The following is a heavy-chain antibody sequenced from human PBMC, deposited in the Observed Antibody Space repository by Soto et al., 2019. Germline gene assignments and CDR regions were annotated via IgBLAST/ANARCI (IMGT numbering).Heavy chain of an antibody. CDR3: APGMRERTYGMDV. V-gene: IGHV1-24*01. CDR2: FNPEDGET. J-gene: IGHJ6*02. CDR1: GYTLTELS. D-gene: IGHD1-26*01. Sequence: ASVKVSCKVSGYTLTELSMHWVRQAPGKGLEWMGGFNPEDGETIYAQKFQGRVTMTEDTSTDTAYMELSSLRYEDTAVYYCAPGMRERTYGMDVWGQGTTVTVSS.